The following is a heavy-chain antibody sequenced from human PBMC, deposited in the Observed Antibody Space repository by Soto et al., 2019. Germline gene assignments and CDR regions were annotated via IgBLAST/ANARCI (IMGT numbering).Heavy chain of an antibody. Sequence: QVQLVESGGGVVQPGRSLRLSCAASGFTFSSYAMHWVRQAPGKGLEWVAVISYDGSNKYYADSVKGRVTISRDNSKNTLYLKMNSLRAEDTAVYYCARDHSSSWISYYYGMDVWGQGTTVTVSS. V-gene: IGHV3-30-3*01. D-gene: IGHD6-13*01. CDR2: ISYDGSNK. CDR1: GFTFSSYA. CDR3: ARDHSSSWISYYYGMDV. J-gene: IGHJ6*02.